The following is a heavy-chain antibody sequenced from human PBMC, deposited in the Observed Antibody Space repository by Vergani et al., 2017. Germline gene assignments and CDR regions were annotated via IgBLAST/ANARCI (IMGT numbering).Heavy chain of an antibody. D-gene: IGHD3-10*01. CDR3: ARVSGSGYLFDY. CDR2: IYYSGST. CDR1: GGSISSGGYY. J-gene: IGHJ4*02. Sequence: QVQLQESGPGLVKPSETLSLTCTVSGGSISSGGYYWSWIRQHPGKGLEWIGYIYYSGSTYYNPSLKSLVTISVDTSKNQFSLKLSSVTAADTDVYYCARVSGSGYLFDYWGQGTLVTVSS. V-gene: IGHV4-31*01.